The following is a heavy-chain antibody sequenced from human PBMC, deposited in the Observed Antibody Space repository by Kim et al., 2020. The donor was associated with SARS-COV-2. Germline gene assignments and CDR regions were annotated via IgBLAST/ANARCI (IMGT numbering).Heavy chain of an antibody. V-gene: IGHV3-21*06. Sequence: GGSLRLSCAASGFTFTSYSMNWVRQAPGKGPEWVSSISGSGLHIYYAESLKGRFTISRDNIKNLLYLQMNSLTVEDMAVYYCARDYDNIWGSIDPTDDAFDIWGQGTAVTVSS. CDR2: ISGSGLHI. D-gene: IGHD3-16*01. CDR3: ARDYDNIWGSIDPTDDAFDI. J-gene: IGHJ3*02. CDR1: GFTFTSYS.